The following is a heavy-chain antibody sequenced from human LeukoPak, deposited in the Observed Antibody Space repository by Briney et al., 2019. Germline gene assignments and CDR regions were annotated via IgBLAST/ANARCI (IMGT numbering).Heavy chain of an antibody. Sequence: PGGSLRLSCAAPGFTFSDYYMSWIRQAPGKGLEWVANIKQDGSEKYYVDSVKGRFTISRDNAKNSLYLQMNSLRAEDTAVYYCARAPRTRAYYDSSGGGISWGQGTLVTVSS. J-gene: IGHJ5*02. CDR2: IKQDGSEK. CDR1: GFTFSDYY. V-gene: IGHV3-7*01. D-gene: IGHD3-22*01. CDR3: ARAPRTRAYYDSSGGGIS.